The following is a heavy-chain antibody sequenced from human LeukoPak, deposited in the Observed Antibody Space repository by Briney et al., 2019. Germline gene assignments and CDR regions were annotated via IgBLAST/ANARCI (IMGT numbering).Heavy chain of an antibody. CDR3: ARDRYTYYDFWSGYQLEADY. CDR1: GYTFTSYG. CDR2: ISAYNGNT. D-gene: IGHD3-3*01. Sequence: ASVKVSCKASGYTFTSYGVSWVRQASGQGLEWMGWISAYNGNTNYAQKLQGRVTMTTDTSTSTAYMELRSLRSDDTAVYYCARDRYTYYDFWSGYQLEADYWGQGTLVTVSS. V-gene: IGHV1-18*01. J-gene: IGHJ4*02.